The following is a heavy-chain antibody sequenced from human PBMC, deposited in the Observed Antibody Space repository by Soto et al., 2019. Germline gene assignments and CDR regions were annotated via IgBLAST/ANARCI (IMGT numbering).Heavy chain of an antibody. D-gene: IGHD2-15*01. Sequence: QVQLVQSGVEVKKPGASVKVSCKASGYTFISHGISWVRQAPGQGLEWMGRISGKNGNTNYAQKLQGRVTLTTDTSTSTADMELRSLRSDDTAVYYCARVSSSIVVVPDYGMYVWGQGTTVTVSS. V-gene: IGHV1-18*04. CDR2: ISGKNGNT. J-gene: IGHJ6*02. CDR1: GYTFISHG. CDR3: ARVSSSIVVVPDYGMYV.